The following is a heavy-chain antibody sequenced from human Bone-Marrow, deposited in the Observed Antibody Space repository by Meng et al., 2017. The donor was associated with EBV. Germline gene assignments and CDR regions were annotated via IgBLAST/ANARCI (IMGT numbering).Heavy chain of an antibody. D-gene: IGHD3-22*01. Sequence: HVHLGQFWIELKKPGAYVKVSWKASGYTLDDYAINWVRQVPGQGLEWMGWINTITGNPTYAQGFIGRFVFSLDTSVSTTFLQISSLKAEDTAVYYCTRGGDSYGYYDYWGQGTLVTVSS. V-gene: IGHV7-4-1*02. CDR2: INTITGNP. CDR1: GYTLDDYA. CDR3: TRGGDSYGYYDY. J-gene: IGHJ4*01.